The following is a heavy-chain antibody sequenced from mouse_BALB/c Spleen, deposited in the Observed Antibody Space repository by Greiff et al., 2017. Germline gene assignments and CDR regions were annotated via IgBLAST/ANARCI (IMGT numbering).Heavy chain of an antibody. Sequence: EVQGVESGGGLVKPGGSLKLSCAASGFTFSSYTMSWVRQTPEKRLEWVATISSGGSYTYYPDSVKGRFTISRDNAKNTLYLQMSSLKSEDTAMYYCTRDPYGNYPWFAYWGQGTLVTVSA. CDR3: TRDPYGNYPWFAY. CDR1: GFTFSSYT. J-gene: IGHJ3*01. D-gene: IGHD2-10*02. V-gene: IGHV5-6-4*01. CDR2: ISSGGSYT.